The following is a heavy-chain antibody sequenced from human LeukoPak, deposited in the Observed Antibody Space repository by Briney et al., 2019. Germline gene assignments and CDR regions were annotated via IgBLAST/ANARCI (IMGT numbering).Heavy chain of an antibody. J-gene: IGHJ4*02. D-gene: IGHD3-10*01. CDR1: GFTFSTYE. CDR3: ARAYYCGSGSYSWDY. Sequence: GGSLRLSCAASGFTFSTYEMNWVRQAPGKGLEEVSYISSSSSTIYYADSVKGRFTISRDNAKNSLYLKMNSLRDEDTAVYYCARAYYCGSGSYSWDYWGQGTLVTVSS. V-gene: IGHV3-48*02. CDR2: ISSSSSTI.